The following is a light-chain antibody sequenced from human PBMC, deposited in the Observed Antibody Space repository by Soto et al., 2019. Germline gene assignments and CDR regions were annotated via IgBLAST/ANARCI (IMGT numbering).Light chain of an antibody. CDR1: KSVSNVY. CDR2: DTS. V-gene: IGKV3-20*01. J-gene: IGKJ2*01. CDR3: QQSGSSPRT. Sequence: EIVLTQSTGTLSLSPGERATLSCRASKSVSNVYLAWYQQKPGQAPRLLIYDTSNRATGIPDRFTGSGSGTDFTLTISRLEPEDCAVYYCQQSGSSPRTFGQGTKLEIK.